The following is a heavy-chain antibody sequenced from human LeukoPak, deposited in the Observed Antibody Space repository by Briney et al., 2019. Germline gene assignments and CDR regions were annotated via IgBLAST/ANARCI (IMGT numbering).Heavy chain of an antibody. CDR3: ARDREGQSAITMVRGVRSRNYYYMDV. CDR1: GYTFTSYY. D-gene: IGHD3-10*01. CDR2: INPSGGST. V-gene: IGHV1-46*01. Sequence: ASVKVSCKASGYTFTSYYMHWVRQAPGQGLEGMGIINPSGGSTSYAQKFQGRVTMTRDTSTSTVYMELSSVTAADTAVYYCARDREGQSAITMVRGVRSRNYYYMDVWGKGTTVTISS. J-gene: IGHJ6*03.